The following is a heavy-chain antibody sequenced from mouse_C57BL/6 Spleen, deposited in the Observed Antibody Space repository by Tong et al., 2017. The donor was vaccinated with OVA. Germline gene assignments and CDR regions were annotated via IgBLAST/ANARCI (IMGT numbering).Heavy chain of an antibody. D-gene: IGHD1-1*01. CDR3: ARDYGSSLYYFDY. CDR1: GYAFSSYW. V-gene: IGHV1-80*01. CDR2: IYPGDGDT. J-gene: IGHJ2*01. Sequence: VQLQESGAELVKPGASVKISCKASGYAFSSYWMNWVKQRPGKGLEWIGQIYPGDGDTNYNGKFKGKATLTADKSSSTAYMQLSSLTSEDSAVYFCARDYGSSLYYFDYWGQGTTPTVSS.